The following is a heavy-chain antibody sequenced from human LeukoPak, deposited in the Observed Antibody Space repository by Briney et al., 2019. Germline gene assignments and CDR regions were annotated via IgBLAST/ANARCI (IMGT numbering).Heavy chain of an antibody. CDR1: GFAFSSYW. Sequence: GGSLRLSCAASGFAFSSYWLHWVRQAPGKGLVWVSRVNSDGSSTNYADSVEGRFTVSRDNAKNSLYLQMNSLRAEDTAVYYCARSYGDYSHYYYGLDVWGQGTTVTVSS. CDR2: VNSDGSST. V-gene: IGHV3-74*01. J-gene: IGHJ6*02. CDR3: ARSYGDYSHYYYGLDV. D-gene: IGHD4-17*01.